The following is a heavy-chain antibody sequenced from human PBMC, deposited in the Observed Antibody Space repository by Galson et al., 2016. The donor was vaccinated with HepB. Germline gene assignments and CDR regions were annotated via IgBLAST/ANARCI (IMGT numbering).Heavy chain of an antibody. CDR2: IYWDDDK. D-gene: IGHD6-19*01. V-gene: IGHV2-5*02. Sequence: PALVKPTQTLTLTCTFSGFSLSTSGVGVGWIRQPPGKALEWLSLIYWDDDKRYSPSLKSRLTITKDTSKNQVVLTMPNMDPVDTATYYCAHQSTYSNGWYFDYWGQGTLVTVSS. CDR1: GFSLSTSGVG. CDR3: AHQSTYSNGWYFDY. J-gene: IGHJ4*02.